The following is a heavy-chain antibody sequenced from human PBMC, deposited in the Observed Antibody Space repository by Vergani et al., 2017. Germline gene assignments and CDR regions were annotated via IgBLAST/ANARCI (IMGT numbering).Heavy chain of an antibody. Sequence: EVQLVESGGGLVKPGGSLRLSCAASGFTFSSYSMNWVRQAPGKGLEWVSSISSSSSYIYYADSVKGRFNISRDNAKNSLYLQMNSLRAEDTAVYYCARDLVAFNHAFDIWGQGTMVTVSS. CDR3: ARDLVAFNHAFDI. V-gene: IGHV3-21*01. J-gene: IGHJ3*02. D-gene: IGHD5-12*01. CDR1: GFTFSSYS. CDR2: ISSSSSYI.